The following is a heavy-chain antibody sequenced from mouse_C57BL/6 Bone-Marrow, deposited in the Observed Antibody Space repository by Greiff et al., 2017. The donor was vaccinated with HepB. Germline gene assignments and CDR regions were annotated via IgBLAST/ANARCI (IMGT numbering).Heavy chain of an antibody. D-gene: IGHD1-1*01. Sequence: VQLQQSGPELVKPGASVKMSCKASGYTFTSYVMHWVKQKPGQGLEWMGYIYPYNDGTKYNEKFKGKATLTADKSSSTAYMELSSLTSEDAAVYFCARRDYYGSPFAYWGQGTLVTVSA. CDR2: IYPYNDGT. CDR1: GYTFTSYV. J-gene: IGHJ3*01. CDR3: ARRDYYGSPFAY. V-gene: IGHV1-14*01.